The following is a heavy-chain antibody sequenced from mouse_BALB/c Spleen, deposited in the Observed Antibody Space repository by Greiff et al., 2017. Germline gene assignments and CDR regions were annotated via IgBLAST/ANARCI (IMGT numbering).Heavy chain of an antibody. Sequence: EVQLVESGGGLVQPGGSRKLSCAASGFTFSSFGMHWVRQAPEKGLEWVAYISSGSSTIYYADTVKGRFTISRDNPKSTLFLQMTSLRSEDTAMYYCARSEVRRGFAYWGQGTLVTVSA. V-gene: IGHV5-17*02. CDR2: ISSGSSTI. CDR1: GFTFSSFG. CDR3: ARSEVRRGFAY. D-gene: IGHD2-14*01. J-gene: IGHJ3*01.